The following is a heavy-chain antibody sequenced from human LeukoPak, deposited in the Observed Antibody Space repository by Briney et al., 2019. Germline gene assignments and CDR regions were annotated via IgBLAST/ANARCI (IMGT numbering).Heavy chain of an antibody. CDR1: GYSISSGYY. CDR2: IYHSGST. CDR3: ASLLAVAGTGDY. J-gene: IGHJ4*02. Sequence: SETLSLTCTVSGYSISSGYYWGWIRQPPGKGLEWIGSIYHSGSTYYNPSLKSRVTISVDTSKNQFSLKLSSVTAADTAVYYCASLLAVAGTGDYWGRGTLVTVSS. D-gene: IGHD6-19*01. V-gene: IGHV4-38-2*02.